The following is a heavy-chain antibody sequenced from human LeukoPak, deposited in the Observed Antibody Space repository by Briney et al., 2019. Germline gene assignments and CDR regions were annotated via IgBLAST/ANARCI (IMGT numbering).Heavy chain of an antibody. CDR2: IIPIFGTA. J-gene: IGHJ4*02. D-gene: IGHD2-2*01. CDR1: GGTFSSYA. Sequence: ASVKVSCKASGGTFSSYAISWVRQAPGQGLEWMGGIIPIFGTANYAQKFQGRVTITADESTSTAYMELRSLRSDDTAVYYGARDDGFLVVPAAIDWGQGTLVTVSS. CDR3: ARDDGFLVVPAAID. V-gene: IGHV1-69*13.